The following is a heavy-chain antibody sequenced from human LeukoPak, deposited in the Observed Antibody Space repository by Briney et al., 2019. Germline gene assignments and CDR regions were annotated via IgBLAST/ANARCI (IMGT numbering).Heavy chain of an antibody. CDR2: ISAYNRNT. D-gene: IGHD5-24*01. J-gene: IGHJ4*02. V-gene: IGHV1-18*01. Sequence: ASVKLSCKSSGYSFTNYDINWVRQAPGQGLEWMGWISAYNRNTNYAQKFQGRVTMTTDTSTTTAYMELRTLTSDDTAVYHCARGDVYFDYWGQGTLVTVSS. CDR1: GYSFTNYD. CDR3: ARGDVYFDY.